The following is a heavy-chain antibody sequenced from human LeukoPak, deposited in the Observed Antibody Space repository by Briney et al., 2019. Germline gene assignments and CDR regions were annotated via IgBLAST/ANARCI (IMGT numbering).Heavy chain of an antibody. CDR1: GGSLSGFY. CDR3: ASQSNSNYYDSSGYYYDAFDI. CDR2: IYYSGST. J-gene: IGHJ3*02. V-gene: IGHV4-59*01. D-gene: IGHD3-22*01. Sequence: PSETLSLTCTVSGGSLSGFYWSWIRQPPGKGLEWIGYIYYSGSTNYNPSLKSRVTISVDTSKNQFSLKLSSVTAADTAVYYCASQSNSNYYDSSGYYYDAFDIWGQGTMVTVSS.